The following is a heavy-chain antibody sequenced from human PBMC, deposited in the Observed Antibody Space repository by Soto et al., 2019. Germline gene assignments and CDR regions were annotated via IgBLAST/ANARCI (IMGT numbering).Heavy chain of an antibody. CDR2: INPATGAT. CDR1: GYIFTDYY. V-gene: IGHV1-2*02. J-gene: IGHJ3*01. D-gene: IGHD5-18*01. Sequence: QVQLEQSGAEVKKPGASVKVPCKASGYIFTDYYLHWVRQAPGQGLEWMGWINPATGATKYKQNFEGRLSLTRDTSKSTGFMDLSRLKSDDSATYYCARKGYGVAFDAWAQGTLVTVSS. CDR3: ARKGYGVAFDA.